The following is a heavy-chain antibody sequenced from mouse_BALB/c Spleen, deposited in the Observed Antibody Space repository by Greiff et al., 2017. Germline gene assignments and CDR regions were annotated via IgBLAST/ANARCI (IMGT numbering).Heavy chain of an antibody. D-gene: IGHD1-1*01. J-gene: IGHJ2*01. CDR3: ARAYYYGPDY. V-gene: IGHV7-3*02. CDR1: GFTFTDYY. CDR2: IRNKANGYTT. Sequence: DVHLVESGGGLVQPGGSLRLSCATSGFTFTDYYMSWVRQPPGKALEWLGFIRNKANGYTTEYSASVKGRFTISRDNSQSILYLQMNTLRAEDSATYYCARAYYYGPDYWGQGTTLTVSA.